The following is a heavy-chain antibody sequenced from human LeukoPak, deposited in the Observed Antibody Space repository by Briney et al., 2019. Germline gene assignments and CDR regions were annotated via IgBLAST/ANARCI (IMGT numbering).Heavy chain of an antibody. D-gene: IGHD3-22*01. CDR2: INHGGST. J-gene: IGHJ4*02. CDR3: ARGSIYYGDSSAYFDY. Sequence: PSETLSLTCGVYSESFSGYFWTYIRQPPGGGLEWIGDINHGGSTNYNPSLKSRVTISVDTSKNQFSLRLTSVTAADTAVYYCARGSIYYGDSSAYFDYWGQGSLVTVSS. CDR1: SESFSGYF. V-gene: IGHV4-34*01.